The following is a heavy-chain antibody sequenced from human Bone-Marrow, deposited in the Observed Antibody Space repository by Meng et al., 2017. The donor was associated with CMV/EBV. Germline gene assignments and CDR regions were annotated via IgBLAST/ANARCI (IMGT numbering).Heavy chain of an antibody. D-gene: IGHD5-18*01. CDR3: ARRGRGYSYGLPGNWFDP. CDR2: INHSGST. V-gene: IGHV4-34*01. J-gene: IGHJ5*02. CDR1: GGSFSGYY. Sequence: SETLSLTCAVYGGSFSGYYWSWIRQPPGKGLEWIGEINHSGSTNYNPSLKSRVTISVDTSKNQFSLKLSSVTAADTAVYYCARRGRGYSYGLPGNWFDPWGQGTRVTVSS.